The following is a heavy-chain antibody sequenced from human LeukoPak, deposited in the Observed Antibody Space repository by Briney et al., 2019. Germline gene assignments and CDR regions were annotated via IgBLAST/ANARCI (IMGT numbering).Heavy chain of an antibody. J-gene: IGHJ6*02. CDR2: IYYSGST. D-gene: IGHD2-15*01. CDR1: GGSISSYY. Sequence: SETLSLTCTVSGGSISSYYWSWIRQPPGKGLEWIGYIYYSGSTNYNPSLKSRVTISVDTSKNQFSLKLSSVTAADTAVYYCARDDGYCSGGSCYAAKGYYGMDVWGQGTTVTVSS. CDR3: ARDDGYCSGGSCYAAKGYYGMDV. V-gene: IGHV4-59*01.